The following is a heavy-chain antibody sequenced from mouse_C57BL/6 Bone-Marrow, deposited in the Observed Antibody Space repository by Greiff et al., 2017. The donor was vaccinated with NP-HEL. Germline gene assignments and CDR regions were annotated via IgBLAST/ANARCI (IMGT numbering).Heavy chain of an antibody. D-gene: IGHD2-12*01. J-gene: IGHJ1*03. CDR1: GYTFTDYY. Sequence: VQLQESGPELVKPGASVTISCKASGYTFTDYYINWVKQRPGQGLEWIGWIFPGSGSTYYNAKFYGKATLTVDNSSRTAYMLLSSVSSKDSAVDFGARERVLYYSYPYWYFDVWGTGTTVTVSS. V-gene: IGHV1-75*01. CDR2: IFPGSGST. CDR3: ARERVLYYSYPYWYFDV.